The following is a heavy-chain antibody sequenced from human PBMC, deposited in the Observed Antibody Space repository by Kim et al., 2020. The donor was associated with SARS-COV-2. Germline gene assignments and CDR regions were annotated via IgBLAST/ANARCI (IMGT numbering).Heavy chain of an antibody. CDR3: ARDGLFDSKYSSSSSHNWFDP. CDR1: GGTFSSYA. Sequence: SVKVSCKASGGTFSSYAISWVRQAPGQGLEWMGGIIPIFGTANYAQKFQGRVTITVDESTSTAYMELSSLRSEDTAVYYCARDGLFDSKYSSSSSHNWFDPWGQGTLVTVSS. D-gene: IGHD6-6*01. J-gene: IGHJ5*02. CDR2: IIPIFGTA. V-gene: IGHV1-69*13.